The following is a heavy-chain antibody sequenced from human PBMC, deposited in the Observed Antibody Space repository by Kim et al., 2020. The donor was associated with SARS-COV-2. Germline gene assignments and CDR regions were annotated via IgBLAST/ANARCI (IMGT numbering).Heavy chain of an antibody. CDR3: ARHQGSGLGGYDWEDY. CDR2: IYPGDSDT. CDR1: GYSFTSYW. J-gene: IGHJ4*02. D-gene: IGHD5-12*01. Sequence: GESLKISCKGSGYSFTSYWIGWVRQMPGKGLEWMGIIYPGDSDTRYSPSFQGQVTISADKSISTAYLQWSSLKASDTAMYYCARHQGSGLGGYDWEDYWGQGTLVTVSS. V-gene: IGHV5-51*01.